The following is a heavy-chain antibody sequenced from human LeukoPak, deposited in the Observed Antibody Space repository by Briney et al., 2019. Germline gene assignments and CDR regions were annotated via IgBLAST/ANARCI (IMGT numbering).Heavy chain of an antibody. V-gene: IGHV4-34*01. CDR1: GGSFSGYY. CDR2: INHSGST. J-gene: IGHJ5*02. Sequence: SETLSLTCAVYGGSFSGYYWSWIRQPPGKGLEGIGEINHSGSTNYNPSLKSRVTISVDTSKNQFSLKLSSVTAADTAVYYCARDNTVWFDPWGQGTLVTVSS. D-gene: IGHD4-17*01. CDR3: ARDNTVWFDP.